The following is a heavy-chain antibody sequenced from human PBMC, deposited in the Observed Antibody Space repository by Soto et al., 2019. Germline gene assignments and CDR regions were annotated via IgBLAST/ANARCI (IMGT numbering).Heavy chain of an antibody. D-gene: IGHD1-26*01. CDR1: GGTFSSYA. CDR2: IIPIFGTA. V-gene: IGHV1-69*12. J-gene: IGHJ6*02. Sequence: QVQLVQSGAEVKKPGSSVKVSCKASGGTFSSYAISWVRQAPGQGHEWMGGIIPIFGTANYAQKFQGRVTITADESTSTAYMELSSLRSEDTAVYYCASRVGATLYYYYGMDVWGQGTTVTVSS. CDR3: ASRVGATLYYYYGMDV.